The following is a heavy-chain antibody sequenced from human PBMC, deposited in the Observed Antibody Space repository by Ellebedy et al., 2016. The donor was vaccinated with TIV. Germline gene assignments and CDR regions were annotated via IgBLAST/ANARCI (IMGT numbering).Heavy chain of an antibody. CDR3: AKALSWIQPDLGAYEI. CDR1: GFPFDSYV. Sequence: GESLKISCAASGFPFDSYVMNWVRQAPGKGLEWVALISYDGSNKYFADSVQGRFTISRDNSQNTLYLLMNSLRGDDTAIYYCAKALSWIQPDLGAYEIWGQGTMVTVSS. J-gene: IGHJ3*02. D-gene: IGHD5-18*01. CDR2: ISYDGSNK. V-gene: IGHV3-30*04.